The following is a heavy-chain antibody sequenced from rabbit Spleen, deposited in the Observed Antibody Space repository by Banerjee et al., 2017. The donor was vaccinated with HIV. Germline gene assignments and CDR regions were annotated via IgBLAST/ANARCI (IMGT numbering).Heavy chain of an antibody. J-gene: IGHJ4*01. D-gene: IGHD8-1*01. CDR3: ARDGAGSSYFNL. CDR2: IDPVFGST. V-gene: IGHV1S7*01. CDR1: GFTLSSYY. Sequence: QLKESGGGLVQPGGSLKLSCKASGFTLSSYYMNWVRQAPGKGLEWIGYIDPVFGSTYYANWVNGRSTISSHNAQNTLYLQLNSLTAADTATYFCARDGAGSSYFNLWGPGTLVTVS.